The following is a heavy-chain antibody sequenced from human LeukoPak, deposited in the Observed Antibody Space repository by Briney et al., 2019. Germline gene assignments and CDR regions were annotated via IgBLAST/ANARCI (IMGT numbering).Heavy chain of an antibody. Sequence: GGSLRLSCAASGFTFSSYAMSWVRQAPGKGLEWVSAISGSGGSTYYADSVKGRFTISRDNSKNTLYLQMNSLRAEDTAVYYCAKVRVWFGEYRYGDVWGQGTTVTVSS. V-gene: IGHV3-23*01. CDR2: ISGSGGST. J-gene: IGHJ6*02. D-gene: IGHD3-10*01. CDR3: AKVRVWFGEYRYGDV. CDR1: GFTFSSYA.